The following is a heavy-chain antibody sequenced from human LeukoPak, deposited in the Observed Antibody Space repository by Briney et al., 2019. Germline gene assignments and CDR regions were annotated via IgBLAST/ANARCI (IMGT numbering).Heavy chain of an antibody. J-gene: IGHJ3*02. CDR1: GYTFTGYY. CDR2: INPNSGGT. D-gene: IGHD3-9*01. V-gene: IGHV1-2*02. CDR3: ARVSVRYFARPGPQQGAFDI. Sequence: GASVKVSCKASGYTFTGYYMHWVRQAPGQGLEWMGWINPNSGGTNYAQKFQGRVTMTRDTSISTAYMELSSLRSEDTAVYYCARVSVRYFARPGPQQGAFDIWGQGTMVTVSS.